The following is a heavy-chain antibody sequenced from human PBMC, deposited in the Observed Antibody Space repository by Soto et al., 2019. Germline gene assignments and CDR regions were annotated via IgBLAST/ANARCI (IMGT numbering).Heavy chain of an antibody. CDR2: ISGSGGST. D-gene: IGHD2-21*02. Sequence: GGSLRLSCAASGFTFSSYAMSWVRQAPGKGLEWVSAISGSGGSTYYADSVKGRFTISRDNSKNTLYLQMNSLRAEDTAVYYCAKSGNCGGDCYRSGYYYYYGMDVWGQGTTVTVSS. V-gene: IGHV3-23*01. CDR3: AKSGNCGGDCYRSGYYYYYGMDV. CDR1: GFTFSSYA. J-gene: IGHJ6*02.